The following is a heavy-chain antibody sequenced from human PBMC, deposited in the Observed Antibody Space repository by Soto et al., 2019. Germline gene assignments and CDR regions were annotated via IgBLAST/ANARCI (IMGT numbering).Heavy chain of an antibody. D-gene: IGHD1-26*01. CDR2: INSDGSST. CDR1: GFTFSSYW. Sequence: GGSLRLSCAAAGFTFSSYWMHWVRQAPGKGLVWVSRINSDGSSTSYADSVKGRFTISRDNAKNTLYLQMNSLRAEDTAVYYCARVGGGYTSYYYYGMDVWGQGTTVTVSS. CDR3: ARVGGGYTSYYYYGMDV. J-gene: IGHJ6*02. V-gene: IGHV3-74*01.